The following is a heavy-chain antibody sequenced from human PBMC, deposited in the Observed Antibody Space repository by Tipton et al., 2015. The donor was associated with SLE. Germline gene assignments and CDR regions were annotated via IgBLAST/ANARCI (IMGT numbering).Heavy chain of an antibody. CDR2: IKQDGSEK. D-gene: IGHD4-17*01. Sequence: GSLRLSCAASGFTFSSSWMSWVRQAPGKGLEWVANIKQDGSEKYHVDSVKGRFTISRDNAENSLYLQMNSLRAEDTAVYYCARGPRTDYFAYWGQGTLVTVSS. J-gene: IGHJ4*02. V-gene: IGHV3-7*01. CDR1: GFTFSSSW. CDR3: ARGPRTDYFAY.